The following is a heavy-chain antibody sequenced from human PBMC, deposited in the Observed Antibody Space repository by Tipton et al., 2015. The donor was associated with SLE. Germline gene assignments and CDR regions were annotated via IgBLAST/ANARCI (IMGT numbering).Heavy chain of an antibody. CDR2: INPTGGRT. J-gene: IGHJ4*02. V-gene: IGHV1-46*01. D-gene: IGHD1-26*01. CDR1: GYDFRSYY. Sequence: QLVQSGAELKKPGASVKVSCKAFGYDFRSYYMHWVRQAPGQGLEWVGVINPTGGRTTYAQKFQGRVVMTRDTSTSTASMELSSLISEDTAVYYCARGPEKTRVGSYFDHWGQGTPVTVSS. CDR3: ARGPEKTRVGSYFDH.